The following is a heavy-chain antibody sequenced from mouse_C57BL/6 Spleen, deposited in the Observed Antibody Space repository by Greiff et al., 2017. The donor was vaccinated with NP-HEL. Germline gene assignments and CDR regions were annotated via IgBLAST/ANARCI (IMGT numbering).Heavy chain of an antibody. Sequence: EVQLVESGGGLVKPGGSLKLSCAASGFTFSSYAMSWVRQTPEKRLEWVATISDGGSYTYYPDNVKGRYTISRDNSKNNLYLQMRHLKSEEAAMYYCARDGYSENGLDYWGQGTLVTVSA. D-gene: IGHD2-12*01. CDR3: ARDGYSENGLDY. CDR1: GFTFSSYA. CDR2: ISDGGSYT. J-gene: IGHJ3*01. V-gene: IGHV5-4*01.